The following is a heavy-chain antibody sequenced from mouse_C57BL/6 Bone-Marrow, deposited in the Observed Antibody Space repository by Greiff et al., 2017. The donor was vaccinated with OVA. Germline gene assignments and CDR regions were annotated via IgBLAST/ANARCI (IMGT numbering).Heavy chain of an antibody. CDR3: ARHGYYSEYFDV. V-gene: IGHV5-6*01. CDR1: GFTFSSYG. J-gene: IGHJ1*03. Sequence: EVKLMESGGDLVKPGGSLKLSCAASGFTFSSYGMSWVRQTPDKRLEWVATLSSGGSYTYYPDSVKGRFPISRDNAKNTLYLQMSSLKSEDTAMYYCARHGYYSEYFDVWGTGTTVTVSS. CDR2: LSSGGSYT. D-gene: IGHD2-12*01.